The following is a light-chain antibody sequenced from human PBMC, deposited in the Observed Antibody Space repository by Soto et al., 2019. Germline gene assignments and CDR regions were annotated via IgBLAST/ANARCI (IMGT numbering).Light chain of an antibody. V-gene: IGKV3-20*01. CDR1: QSVSSSY. J-gene: IGKJ1*01. CDR3: QQYGTSRTWT. Sequence: EIVLTQSPGTLSLSPGERVTLSCRASQSVSSSYLAWYQQKPGQAPRLLIHGTSSRATGIPDRFSGSGSGTDFTLTISRLEPEDFAVYYCQQYGTSRTWTFGQGTKVEIK. CDR2: GTS.